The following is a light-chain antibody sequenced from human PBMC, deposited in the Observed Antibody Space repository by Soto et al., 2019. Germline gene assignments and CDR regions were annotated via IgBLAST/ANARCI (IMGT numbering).Light chain of an antibody. Sequence: DIQMTQSPSTLSASVGDRVTITCRASQSISSWLAWYQQKPGKAPNLLIYKASSLESGVPSRFSGSGSGTEVTHTISSLQPDDFATYYCQQYNSYPLTFGGGTKVEIK. CDR1: QSISSW. V-gene: IGKV1-5*03. CDR2: KAS. CDR3: QQYNSYPLT. J-gene: IGKJ4*01.